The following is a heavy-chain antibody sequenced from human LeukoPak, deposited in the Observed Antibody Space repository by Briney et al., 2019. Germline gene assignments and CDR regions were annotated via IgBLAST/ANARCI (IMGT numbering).Heavy chain of an antibody. V-gene: IGHV5-51*01. D-gene: IGHD3-10*01. CDR3: AKHLDYGSGSYLMDY. Sequence: PGESLKISCKGSGYSFTSYWIAWVRQKPGKGLEWMGIIHPGDSDTRDSPSFQGQVTMSADKSNSTAYLQWSSLKASDTAMYYCAKHLDYGSGSYLMDYWGQGTLVTVSS. J-gene: IGHJ4*02. CDR1: GYSFTSYW. CDR2: IHPGDSDT.